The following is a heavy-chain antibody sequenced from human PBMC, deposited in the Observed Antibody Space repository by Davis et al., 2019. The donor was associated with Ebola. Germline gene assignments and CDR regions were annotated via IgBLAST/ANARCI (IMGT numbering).Heavy chain of an antibody. CDR3: ARDNAGSGSYYNVGYYYYGMDV. D-gene: IGHD3-10*01. CDR1: GFTFSSYA. V-gene: IGHV3-30-3*01. J-gene: IGHJ6*02. CDR2: ISYDGSNK. Sequence: GGSLRLSCAASGFTFSSYAMHWVRQAPGKGLEWVAVISYDGSNKYYADSVKGRFTISRDNSKNTLYLQMNSLRAEDTAVYYCARDNAGSGSYYNVGYYYYGMDVWGQGTTVTVSS.